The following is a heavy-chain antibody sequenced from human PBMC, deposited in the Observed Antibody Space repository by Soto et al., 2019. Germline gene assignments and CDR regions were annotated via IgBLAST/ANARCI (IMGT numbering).Heavy chain of an antibody. CDR2: ISAYNGNT. D-gene: IGHD6-13*01. CDR3: ARKGSSSWYGLNWFDP. J-gene: IGHJ5*02. Sequence: ASVKVSCKASGYTFTSYGISWVRQAPGQGLEWMGWISAYNGNTNYAQKLQGRVTMTTDTSTSTAYMELRSLRSDDTAVYYCARKGSSSWYGLNWFDPWGQGTLVTVSS. CDR1: GYTFTSYG. V-gene: IGHV1-18*01.